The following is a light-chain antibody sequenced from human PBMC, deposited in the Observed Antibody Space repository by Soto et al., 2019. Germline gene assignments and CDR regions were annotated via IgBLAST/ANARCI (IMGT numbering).Light chain of an antibody. CDR1: QTISSW. J-gene: IGKJ1*01. Sequence: DIQMNQSPSTLSGSIGDRVTITCRASQTISSWLAWYQQKPGKAPKLLIYKASTLKSGVPSRFSGSGSGTEFTLTISRLQPDDFATYNCQQYSSYWTFGQGTNVDIK. CDR2: KAS. CDR3: QQYSSYWT. V-gene: IGKV1-5*03.